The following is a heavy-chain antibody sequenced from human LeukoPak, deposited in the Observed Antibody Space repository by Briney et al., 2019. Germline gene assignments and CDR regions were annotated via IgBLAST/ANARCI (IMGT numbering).Heavy chain of an antibody. V-gene: IGHV7-4-1*02. CDR1: GYTFTSYA. CDR2: INTNTGNP. Sequence: ASVKVSCKASGYTFTSYAMNWVRQAPGQGLEWMGWINTNTGNPTYAQGFTGRFVFSLDTSVSTAYLQISSLKAEDTAVYYCAREVGARVRFLGRHIHYFDYWGQGTLVTVSS. J-gene: IGHJ4*02. CDR3: AREVGARVRFLGRHIHYFDY. D-gene: IGHD3-3*01.